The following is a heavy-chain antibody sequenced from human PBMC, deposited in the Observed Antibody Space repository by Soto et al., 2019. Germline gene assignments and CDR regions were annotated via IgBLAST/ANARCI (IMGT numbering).Heavy chain of an antibody. D-gene: IGHD5-18*01. CDR1: GYRFTTYY. V-gene: IGHV1-2*06. CDR3: ARDGNFAFRGYSFAFDF. J-gene: IGHJ4*02. Sequence: QVQLVQSGAEVKKPGASVRVSCATSGYRFTTYYIHCVRQAPGQGLEWMGRINLDTGGTTYAQKFQGRVTMTRDTSISTAFMEVSSLKSDDTALYYCARDGNFAFRGYSFAFDFWGQGTLVTVSS. CDR2: INLDTGGT.